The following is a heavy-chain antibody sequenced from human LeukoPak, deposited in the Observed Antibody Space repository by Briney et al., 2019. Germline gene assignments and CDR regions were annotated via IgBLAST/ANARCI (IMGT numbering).Heavy chain of an antibody. CDR2: VYASGRS. Sequence: PSETLSLTCTVSGGSISSGSDCWSWIRQPAGKGLEWIGRVYASGRSNYNSSLRGRVTISLDASQNQISLGLASLTAADPAVYYCARERRGYGGTFDYWGQGTLVTVSS. V-gene: IGHV4-61*02. D-gene: IGHD4-23*01. CDR1: GGSISSGSDC. CDR3: ARERRGYGGTFDY. J-gene: IGHJ4*02.